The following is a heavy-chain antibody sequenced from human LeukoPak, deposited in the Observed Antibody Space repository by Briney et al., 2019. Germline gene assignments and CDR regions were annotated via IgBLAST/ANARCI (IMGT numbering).Heavy chain of an antibody. J-gene: IGHJ4*02. V-gene: IGHV3-33*01. D-gene: IGHD3-22*01. CDR2: IWYDGSNK. CDR3: ARDSGAYYDSSGYLGTFHY. Sequence: GSLRLSRAASGFPFSSYGMHWVRQAPGKGAEWGAIIWYDGSNKYYADSVKGRFTISRDNSKNTLYLQMNSLRAEDTAVYYCARDSGAYYDSSGYLGTFHYWGEGTLVTVSS. CDR1: GFPFSSYG.